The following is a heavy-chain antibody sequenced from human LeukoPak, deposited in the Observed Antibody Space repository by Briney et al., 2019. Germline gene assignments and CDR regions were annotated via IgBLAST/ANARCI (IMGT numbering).Heavy chain of an antibody. V-gene: IGHV5-51*01. D-gene: IGHD4-11*01. CDR1: GYTFTNYW. Sequence: GESLKISCKGFGYTFTNYWIGWVRQMPGEGLEWMGIIYPGDSTTRFSPSFQGQVTISADKSITTAYLQWSSLKASDTAIYYCTKLMGMTTVPSGNYYGMDVWGQGTTVTVSS. CDR3: TKLMGMTTVPSGNYYGMDV. CDR2: IYPGDSTT. J-gene: IGHJ6*02.